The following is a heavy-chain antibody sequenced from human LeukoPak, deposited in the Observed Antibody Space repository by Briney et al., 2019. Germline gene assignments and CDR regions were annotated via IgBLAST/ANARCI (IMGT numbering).Heavy chain of an antibody. CDR3: ARGRTTYDYVWGSYRPPDY. D-gene: IGHD3-16*02. J-gene: IGHJ4*02. CDR2: INHRGST. Sequence: SETLSLTCAVYGGSFSGYYWYWIRQPPGKGLEWIGEINHRGSTNYNPSLKSRVTISVDTSKKQFSLKLSSVTAADTAVYYCARGRTTYDYVWGSYRPPDYWGQGTLVTVSS. CDR1: GGSFSGYY. V-gene: IGHV4-34*01.